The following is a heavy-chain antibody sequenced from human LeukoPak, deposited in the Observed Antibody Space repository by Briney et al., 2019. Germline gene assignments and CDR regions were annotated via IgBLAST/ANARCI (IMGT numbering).Heavy chain of an antibody. CDR2: ISYDGSNK. V-gene: IGHV3-30-3*01. Sequence: GRSLRLSCAASGFTFSSYAMHWVRQAPGKGLEWVAVISYDGSNKYYADSVKGRFTISRDNSKNTLYLQMNSLRAEDTAVYYCARDELSSTLFDYWGQGTLVTVSP. J-gene: IGHJ4*02. D-gene: IGHD6-13*01. CDR3: ARDELSSTLFDY. CDR1: GFTFSSYA.